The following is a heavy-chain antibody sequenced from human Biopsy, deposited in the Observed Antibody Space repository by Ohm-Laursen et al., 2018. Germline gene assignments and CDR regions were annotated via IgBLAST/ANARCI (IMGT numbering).Heavy chain of an antibody. Sequence: VASVKVSCKASGFSFTGYYIHWVRRAPGQGLEWMGWISPKSGGTNYAQKFQGNITMTKNTSMSTAYMEMSRLRSDDTAVYYRALQSVAQMKNFDYWGQGTLVTVSS. J-gene: IGHJ4*02. D-gene: IGHD6-19*01. CDR3: ALQSVAQMKNFDY. CDR1: GFSFTGYY. CDR2: ISPKSGGT. V-gene: IGHV1-2*02.